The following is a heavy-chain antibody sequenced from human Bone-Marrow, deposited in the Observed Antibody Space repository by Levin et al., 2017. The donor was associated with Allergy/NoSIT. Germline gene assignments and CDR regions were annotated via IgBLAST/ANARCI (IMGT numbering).Heavy chain of an antibody. CDR2: INPNSGGT. Sequence: ASVKVSCKASGYTFTGYYMHWVRQAPGQGLEWMGRINPNSGGTNYAQKFQGRVTMTRDTSISTAYMELSRLRSDDTAVYYCARDYDFWSGYPEVAFDIWGQGTMVTVFS. J-gene: IGHJ3*02. CDR3: ARDYDFWSGYPEVAFDI. D-gene: IGHD3-3*01. V-gene: IGHV1-2*06. CDR1: GYTFTGYY.